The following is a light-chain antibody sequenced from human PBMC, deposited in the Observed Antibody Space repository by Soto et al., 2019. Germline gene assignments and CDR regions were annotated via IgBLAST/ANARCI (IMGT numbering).Light chain of an antibody. J-gene: IGKJ1*01. V-gene: IGKV3-11*01. CDR2: LAS. CDR1: QSVITN. CDR3: HQRQSWPRT. Sequence: EIVMTQSPATLSVSPGETATLSCRASQSVITNFAWYQQKPGQAPRLLIYLASNRAAGVPARFSGSGSGTDFTLTISDVEPEDFAVYYCHQRQSWPRTFGQGTKVDIK.